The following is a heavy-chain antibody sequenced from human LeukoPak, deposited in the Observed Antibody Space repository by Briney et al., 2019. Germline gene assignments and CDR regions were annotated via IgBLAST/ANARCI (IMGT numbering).Heavy chain of an antibody. CDR2: INPSGGST. CDR1: GYTFTSYY. J-gene: IGHJ4*02. CDR3: ARGLGGMTYFDD. Sequence: GASVKVSCKASGYTFTSYYMYWVRQAPGQGLEWVGIINPSGGSTSYAQKFQGRVTTTRDMSTSTVYMELSSLRSEDTAVYYCARGLGGMTYFDDWGQGTLVTVSS. V-gene: IGHV1-46*01.